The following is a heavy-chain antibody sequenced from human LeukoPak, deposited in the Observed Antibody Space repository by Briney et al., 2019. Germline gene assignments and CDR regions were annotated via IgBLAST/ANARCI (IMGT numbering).Heavy chain of an antibody. CDR1: GYTFTGYY. CDR3: ARDPLRNWFDP. V-gene: IGHV1-2*04. CDR2: INPNSGGT. Sequence: ASVKVSCKASGYTFTGYYMHWVRQAPGQGLEWMGWINPNSGGTNYAQKFQGWVTMTRDTSIRTAYMELRRLRSDDTAVYYCARDPLRNWFDPWGQGTLVTVSS. J-gene: IGHJ5*02.